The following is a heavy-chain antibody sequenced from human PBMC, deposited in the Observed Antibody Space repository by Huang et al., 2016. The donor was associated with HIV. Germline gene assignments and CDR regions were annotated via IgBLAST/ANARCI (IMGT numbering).Heavy chain of an antibody. CDR3: ARSAYGDLDY. V-gene: IGHV1-8*02. Sequence: QVHLVQSGAEVKKPGASVKVSCKASGYTFTNYDINWVRQASGRGLGWMGWMNPNTGNPGFAQSFQGSVTMTMKTSITTAYMELTSLTSEDTAVYYCARSAYGDLDYWGLGTLVIVSS. CDR2: MNPNTGNP. CDR1: GYTFTNYD. J-gene: IGHJ4*02. D-gene: IGHD4-17*01.